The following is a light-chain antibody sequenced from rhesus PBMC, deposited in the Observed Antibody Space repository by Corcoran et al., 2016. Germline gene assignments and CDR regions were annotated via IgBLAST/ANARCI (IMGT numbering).Light chain of an antibody. CDR3: LQYSSSPLT. CDR1: QSISSW. J-gene: IGKJ4*01. Sequence: DIQMTQSPSSLSASVGDTVTITCRASQSISSWLDWYQQKPGKSPKPLIEKASSLQSGVPSRFSGSGSGTDFTLPLSSLQPEDFATYSCLQYSSSPLTFGGGTKVELK. CDR2: KAS. V-gene: IGKV1-22*01.